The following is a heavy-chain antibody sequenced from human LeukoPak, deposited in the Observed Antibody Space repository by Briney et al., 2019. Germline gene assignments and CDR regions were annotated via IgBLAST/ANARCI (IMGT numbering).Heavy chain of an antibody. Sequence: GGSLRLSCAASGFTFSSYAMHWVRQAPGKGLEWVAVISYDGSNKYYADSVKGRFTISRDNSKNMLYLQMNSLRAEDTAVYYCAKDHGGYGSGSYLSNYFDYWGQGTLVTVSS. J-gene: IGHJ4*02. CDR1: GFTFSSYA. CDR3: AKDHGGYGSGSYLSNYFDY. D-gene: IGHD3-10*01. CDR2: ISYDGSNK. V-gene: IGHV3-30*04.